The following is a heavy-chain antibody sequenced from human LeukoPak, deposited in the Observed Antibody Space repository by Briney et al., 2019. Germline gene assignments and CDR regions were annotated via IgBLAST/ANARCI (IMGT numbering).Heavy chain of an antibody. V-gene: IGHV4-59*12. J-gene: IGHJ4*02. CDR2: IYYSGRT. D-gene: IGHD4-17*01. CDR3: ASGTTVTNFAY. CDR1: GGSISNYY. Sequence: SETLSLTCTVSGGSISNYYWSWIRQPPGKGLEWIGYIYYSGRTNYNPSLKSRVTISVDMSKNQFLLKLTSVTAADTAVYYCASGTTVTNFAYWGQGTLVTVSS.